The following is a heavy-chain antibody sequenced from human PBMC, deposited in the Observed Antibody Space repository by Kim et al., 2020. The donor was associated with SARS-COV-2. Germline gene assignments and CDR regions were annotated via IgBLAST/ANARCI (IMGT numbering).Heavy chain of an antibody. Sequence: GGSLRLSCAASEFSLSSYWMDWVRQAPGKGLEWVANIRQDGSEIYYVDSVKGRFTIFRDNARKSLFLQMNSLRAEDTAVYYCARDGASWAFDIWGQGTMVTVSS. J-gene: IGHJ3*02. CDR2: IRQDGSEI. CDR3: ARDGASWAFDI. D-gene: IGHD2-15*01. V-gene: IGHV3-7*05. CDR1: EFSLSSYW.